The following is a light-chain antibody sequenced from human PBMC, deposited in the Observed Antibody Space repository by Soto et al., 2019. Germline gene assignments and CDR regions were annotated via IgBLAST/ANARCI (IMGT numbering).Light chain of an antibody. J-gene: IGKJ1*01. CDR2: GTS. Sequence: EIVMTQSPATLSVSPGERATLSCRASQSVSNNLAWYQHIPSQAPRLLIYGTSTRATGIPARFSGSGSGTEFTLTISSLHSEDFAVYYCQQYNDWLWTFGQGTKVEMK. V-gene: IGKV3-15*01. CDR1: QSVSNN. CDR3: QQYNDWLWT.